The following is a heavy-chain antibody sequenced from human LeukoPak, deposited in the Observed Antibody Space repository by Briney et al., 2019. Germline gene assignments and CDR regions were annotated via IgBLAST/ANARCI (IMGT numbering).Heavy chain of an antibody. CDR2: INPNSGGT. Sequence: ASVKVSCKASGYTFTGYYMHWVRQAPGQGLEWMGWINPNSGGTNYAQKFQGRVTMTRDTSISTAYMELSRLRSDDTAVYYCARDNPKATAGSVNWFDPWGQGTLVTVSS. J-gene: IGHJ5*02. V-gene: IGHV1-2*02. D-gene: IGHD6-13*01. CDR1: GYTFTGYY. CDR3: ARDNPKATAGSVNWFDP.